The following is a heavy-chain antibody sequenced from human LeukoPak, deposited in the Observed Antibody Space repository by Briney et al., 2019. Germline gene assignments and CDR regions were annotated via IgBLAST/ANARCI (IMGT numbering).Heavy chain of an antibody. J-gene: IGHJ3*01. CDR2: IHPVDSHT. CDR1: EFSFTSYW. Sequence: GESLKISCKSYEFSFTSYWIGWVRQMPGKGLEWMGIIHPVDSHTRYSPSFQGQVSISADKSISTAYLQWSSLKASDTAMYYCARRGKSAFDVWGQGTMVTVSS. D-gene: IGHD3-16*01. CDR3: ARRGKSAFDV. V-gene: IGHV5-51*01.